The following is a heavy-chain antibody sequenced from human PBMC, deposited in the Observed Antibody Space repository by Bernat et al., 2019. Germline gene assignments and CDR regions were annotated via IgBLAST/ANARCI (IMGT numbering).Heavy chain of an antibody. CDR3: ATGLSDLGELSCFDY. CDR1: GGSISGYY. CDR2: MSYSGST. J-gene: IGHJ4*02. V-gene: IGHV4-59*01. Sequence: QVQLQESGPGLVKPSETLSLTCTVSGGSISGYYWSWIRRPPGKGLEWIGYMSYSGSTNYNPSLKSRVTISVDTSNNQFSLKLSSLRSEDTAVYYCATGLSDLGELSCFDYWGQGTLVTVSS. D-gene: IGHD3-16*02.